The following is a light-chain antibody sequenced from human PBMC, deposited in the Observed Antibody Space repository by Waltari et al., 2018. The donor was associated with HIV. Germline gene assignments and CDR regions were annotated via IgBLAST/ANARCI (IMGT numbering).Light chain of an antibody. CDR2: EDN. CDR3: QSYDSNDPWV. J-gene: IGLJ3*02. Sequence: NFKLTQPLSVSESPGKTVTISCTRSSGNIAINYVQWYQQRPGSAPTTVIYEDNQRPSGVPDRFSGSIDSSSNSASLTISGLKTEDEADYYCQSYDSNDPWVFGGGTKLTVL. CDR1: SGNIAINY. V-gene: IGLV6-57*04.